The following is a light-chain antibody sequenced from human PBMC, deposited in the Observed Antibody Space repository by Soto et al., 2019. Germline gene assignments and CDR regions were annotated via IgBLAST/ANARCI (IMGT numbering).Light chain of an antibody. CDR2: DAS. V-gene: IGKV3-11*01. Sequence: EIVLTQYPATLSLSPGERATLSCRASQSVSSYLAWYQQKPGQAPRLLIYDASNSATGIPARFSGSGSGTDFTLTISSLEPEDCAVYYCQQRSNWPPITFGQGTRLEIK. CDR3: QQRSNWPPIT. J-gene: IGKJ5*01. CDR1: QSVSSY.